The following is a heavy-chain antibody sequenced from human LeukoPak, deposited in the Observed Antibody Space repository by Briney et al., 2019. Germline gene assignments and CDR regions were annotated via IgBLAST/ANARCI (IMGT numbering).Heavy chain of an antibody. D-gene: IGHD2-2*01. Sequence: PGGSLRLSCAASGFTFSSYGMHWVRQAPGKGLEWVAVISYDGSNKYYADSVKGRFTISRDISKNTLYLQMSSLRAEDTAVYYCTKLKEYCSTSSCSLYYFDSWGQGTLVTVSS. J-gene: IGHJ4*02. V-gene: IGHV3-30*18. CDR3: TKLKEYCSTSSCSLYYFDS. CDR1: GFTFSSYG. CDR2: ISYDGSNK.